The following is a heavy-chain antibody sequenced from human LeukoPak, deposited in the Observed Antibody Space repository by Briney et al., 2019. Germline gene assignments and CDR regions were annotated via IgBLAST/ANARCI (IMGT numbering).Heavy chain of an antibody. Sequence: SETLSLTCTVSGGSIGSYYWSWIRQPAGKGLEWIGRIYTSGSTNYNPSLKSRVTMSVDTSKNQFSLKLSSVTAADTAVYYCARDPVAGTSFDYWGQGTLVTVSS. CDR2: IYTSGST. D-gene: IGHD6-19*01. V-gene: IGHV4-4*07. CDR3: ARDPVAGTSFDY. CDR1: GGSIGSYY. J-gene: IGHJ4*02.